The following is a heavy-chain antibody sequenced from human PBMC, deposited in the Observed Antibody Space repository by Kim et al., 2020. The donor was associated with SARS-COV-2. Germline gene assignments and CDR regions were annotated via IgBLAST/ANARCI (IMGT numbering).Heavy chain of an antibody. J-gene: IGHJ6*02. D-gene: IGHD1-26*01. CDR3: ARPLGGTYHYGMDV. CDR1: GFTFSSYA. V-gene: IGHV3-30-3*01. CDR2: ISYDGSNK. Sequence: GGSLSLSCAASGFTFSSYAMHWVRQAPGKGLEWVAIISYDGSNKYYADSVKGRFTISRDNSKNTLYLQMNSLRAEDTAVYYCARPLGGTYHYGMDVWGQG.